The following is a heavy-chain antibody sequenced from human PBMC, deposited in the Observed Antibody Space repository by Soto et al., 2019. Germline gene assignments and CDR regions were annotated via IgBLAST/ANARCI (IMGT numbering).Heavy chain of an antibody. CDR2: LIPIFGTA. J-gene: IGHJ4*02. V-gene: IGHV1-69*12. CDR1: GGTFSTYA. D-gene: IGHD3-10*01. Sequence: QVQLVQSGAEVKKPGSSVKVSCKASGGTFSTYAISWVRQAPGQWLEWMGGLIPIFGTADYAQKFQGRVTITADESTSTAYMELSRLRSDDTAVYYCARNYYGSGRSYIDYWGQGTLVTVSS. CDR3: ARNYYGSGRSYIDY.